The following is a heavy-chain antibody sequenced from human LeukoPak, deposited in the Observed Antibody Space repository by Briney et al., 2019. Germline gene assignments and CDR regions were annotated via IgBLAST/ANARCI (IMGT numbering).Heavy chain of an antibody. Sequence: SETLSLTCTVSGGSISGYFWSWIRQPAGRGLEWIGRIYSSGSNNYNPSLKSRVTMSLDTSKNHLSLNLSSVTAADTAVYYCAREPTSGREPTSGRPLDYWGQGTLVTVSS. J-gene: IGHJ4*02. CDR1: GGSISGYF. CDR2: IYSSGSN. V-gene: IGHV4-4*07. D-gene: IGHD5-12*01. CDR3: AREPTSGREPTSGRPLDY.